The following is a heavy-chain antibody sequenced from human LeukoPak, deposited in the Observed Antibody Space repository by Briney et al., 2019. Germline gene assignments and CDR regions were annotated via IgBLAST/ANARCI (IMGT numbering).Heavy chain of an antibody. D-gene: IGHD1-14*01. Sequence: SETLSLTCTVSGGSVSSGSYYWSWIRQPAGKGLEWIGRIYTSGSTNYNPSLKSRVTMSVDTSKNQFSLKLSSVTAADTAVYYCARVSPGSEYWGQGTLVTVSS. CDR2: IYTSGST. J-gene: IGHJ4*02. V-gene: IGHV4-61*02. CDR3: ARVSPGSEY. CDR1: GGSVSSGSYY.